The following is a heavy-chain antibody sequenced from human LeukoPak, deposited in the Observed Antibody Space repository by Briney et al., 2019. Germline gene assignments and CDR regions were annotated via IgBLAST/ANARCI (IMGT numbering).Heavy chain of an antibody. CDR3: AKGPVLRFLEWVDY. D-gene: IGHD3-3*01. CDR1: GFTFSSYA. Sequence: GGSLRLSCAASGFTFSSYAMSWVRQAPGKGLEWVSAISGSGGSTYYADSVEGRFTISRDNSKNTLYLQMNSLRAEDTAVYYCAKGPVLRFLEWVDYWGQGTLVTVSS. J-gene: IGHJ4*02. CDR2: ISGSGGST. V-gene: IGHV3-23*01.